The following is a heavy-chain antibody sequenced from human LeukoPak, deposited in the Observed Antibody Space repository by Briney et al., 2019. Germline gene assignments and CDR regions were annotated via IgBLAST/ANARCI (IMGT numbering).Heavy chain of an antibody. V-gene: IGHV4-31*03. CDR3: ATADWESFYFDS. J-gene: IGHJ4*02. CDR1: GGSVSRGGYY. CDR2: TSYSEGT. D-gene: IGHD1-26*01. Sequence: SETLSHTCTVSGGSVSRGGYYWNWIRQHPGKGLEWIGFTSYSEGTYYNPSLMSRITISVDRSQNQFSLKMRDVTAADTAVYFCATADWESFYFDSWGQGALVAVSS.